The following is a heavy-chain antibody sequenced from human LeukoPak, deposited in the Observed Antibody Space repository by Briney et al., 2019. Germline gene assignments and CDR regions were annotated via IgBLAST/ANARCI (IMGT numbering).Heavy chain of an antibody. Sequence: PSETLSLTCAVSGYSISSGYYWGWIRQPPGKGLEWIGSIYHSGSTYYNPSLKSRVTISVDTSKNQFSLKLSSVTAADTAVYYFAGRSVVQANYYYYYMDVWGKGTTVTVSS. J-gene: IGHJ6*03. CDR1: GYSISSGYY. V-gene: IGHV4-38-2*01. CDR3: AGRSVVQANYYYYYMDV. D-gene: IGHD2-2*01. CDR2: IYHSGST.